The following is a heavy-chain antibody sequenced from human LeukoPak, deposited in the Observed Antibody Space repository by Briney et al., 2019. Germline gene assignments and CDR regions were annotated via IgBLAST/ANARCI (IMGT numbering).Heavy chain of an antibody. CDR3: ARIRLVRGVITRVSYFDY. Sequence: ASVKVSCKASGYTFTGSYMNWVRQAPGQGLEWMGWMNPNSGNTGYAQKFQGRVTMTRNTSISTAYMELSSLRSEDTAVYYCARIRLVRGVITRVSYFDYWGQGTLVTVSS. D-gene: IGHD3-10*01. CDR2: MNPNSGNT. J-gene: IGHJ4*02. CDR1: GYTFTGSY. V-gene: IGHV1-8*02.